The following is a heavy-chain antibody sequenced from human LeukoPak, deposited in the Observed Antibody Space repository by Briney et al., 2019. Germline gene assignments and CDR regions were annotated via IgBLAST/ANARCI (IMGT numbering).Heavy chain of an antibody. Sequence: GGSLRLSCAASGFTFSSYAMHWVRQAPGKGLEWVAVISYDGSNKYYADSVKGRFTISRDNSKNTLYLQMNSLRAEDTAVYYCARDGDIVVVPAAIREYYFDYWGQGTLVTVSS. D-gene: IGHD2-2*02. CDR2: ISYDGSNK. CDR1: GFTFSSYA. J-gene: IGHJ4*02. V-gene: IGHV3-30-3*01. CDR3: ARDGDIVVVPAAIREYYFDY.